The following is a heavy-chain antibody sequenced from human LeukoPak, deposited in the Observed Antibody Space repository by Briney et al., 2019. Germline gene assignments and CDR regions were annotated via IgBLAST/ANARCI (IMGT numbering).Heavy chain of an antibody. J-gene: IGHJ5*02. CDR1: SGSISSHY. D-gene: IGHD3-22*01. CDR3: ARLYDSSGYTNWLDP. Sequence: SETLSLTCTVSSGSISSHYWSWIRQPPGKGLEWIGYIYYSGSTKYNPSLKSRVTISVDTSESQFSLKLSSVTAADTAVYYCARLYDSSGYTNWLDPWGQGTLVTVSS. V-gene: IGHV4-59*11. CDR2: IYYSGST.